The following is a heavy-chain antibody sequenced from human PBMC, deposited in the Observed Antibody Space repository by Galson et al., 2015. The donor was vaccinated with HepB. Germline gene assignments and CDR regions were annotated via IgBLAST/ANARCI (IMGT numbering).Heavy chain of an antibody. Sequence: SLRLSCAASEFTFTNYAMHWVRQAPGTGLGWLAITSHYGNNKYYADSVKGRFTISRDNSNNMLYLQMNSLRAEDTAVYYCARLDRSFDAFDIWGQGTMVTVSS. D-gene: IGHD3-16*02. J-gene: IGHJ3*02. CDR3: ARLDRSFDAFDI. CDR1: EFTFTNYA. V-gene: IGHV3-30*04. CDR2: TSHYGNNK.